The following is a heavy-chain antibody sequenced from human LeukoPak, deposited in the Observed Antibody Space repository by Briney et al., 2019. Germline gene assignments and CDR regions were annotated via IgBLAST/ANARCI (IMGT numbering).Heavy chain of an antibody. V-gene: IGHV1-18*01. CDR2: ISAYNGNT. Sequence: ASVKVSCKASGYTFTSYGISWVRQAPVQGLEWMGWISAYNGNTNYAQKLQGRVTMTTDTSTSTAYMELRSLRSDDTAVYYRGRESWGGITMFRGVPFDYWGQGTLVTVSS. D-gene: IGHD3-10*01. CDR3: GRESWGGITMFRGVPFDY. CDR1: GYTFTSYG. J-gene: IGHJ4*02.